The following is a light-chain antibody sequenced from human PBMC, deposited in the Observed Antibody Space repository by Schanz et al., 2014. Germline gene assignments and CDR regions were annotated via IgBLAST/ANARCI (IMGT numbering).Light chain of an antibody. V-gene: IGKV3-20*01. CDR3: QQYGLSPL. Sequence: EIVLTQSPGTLSLSPGERATLSCRASQSVYANFLAWYQQKPGQAPRLLIYAASSRATGIPDRFSGSGSGTDFTLTISRLEPEDFAVYYCQQYGLSPLFGGGTKVEIK. CDR2: AAS. J-gene: IGKJ4*01. CDR1: QSVYANF.